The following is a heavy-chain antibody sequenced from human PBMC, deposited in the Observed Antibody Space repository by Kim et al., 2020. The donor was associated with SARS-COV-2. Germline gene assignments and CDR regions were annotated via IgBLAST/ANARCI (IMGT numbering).Heavy chain of an antibody. V-gene: IGHV7-4-1*02. J-gene: IGHJ4*02. CDR1: GYTFTNFG. D-gene: IGHD6-6*01. CDR3: ARVWPAIAARRGPGVDY. CDR2: INTNTGRP. Sequence: ASVKVSCKTSGYTFTNFGMTWVRQAPGQGLEWMAWINTNTGRPTYAQGFTGRFVFSLDTSVSTSYLQISSLKAEDTAVYYCARVWPAIAARRGPGVDYWGQGTLVTVSS.